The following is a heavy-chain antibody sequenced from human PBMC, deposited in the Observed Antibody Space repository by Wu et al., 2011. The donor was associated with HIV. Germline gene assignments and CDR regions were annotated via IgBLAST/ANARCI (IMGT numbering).Heavy chain of an antibody. V-gene: IGHV1-2*02. CDR1: GYTFTGFY. CDR2: INPNSGGT. CDR3: ARSPNYETSGYHELYYFDY. J-gene: IGHJ4*02. Sequence: QVQLLQSGAEVKKPGASVKVSCKASGYTFTGFYLHWMRQAPGQGLEWMGWINPNSGGTNYAQKFQGRVSMTRDTSIRTNYMELSGLRSDDTAVYYCARSPNYETSGYHELYYFDYWGQGTLVTVSS. D-gene: IGHD3-22*01.